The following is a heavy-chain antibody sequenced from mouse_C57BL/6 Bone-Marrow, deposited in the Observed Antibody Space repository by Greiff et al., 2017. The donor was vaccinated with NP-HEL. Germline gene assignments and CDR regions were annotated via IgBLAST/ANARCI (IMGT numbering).Heavy chain of an antibody. D-gene: IGHD1-1*01. V-gene: IGHV1-55*01. Sequence: QVQLQQPGAELVKPGASVKMSCKASGYTFTSYWITWVKQRPGQGLEWIGDIYPGSGSTNYNEKFKSKATLTVDTSSSTAYMQLSILTSEDSAVYYCAREFYYYASDVWGTGTTVTVSS. CDR1: GYTFTSYW. CDR2: IYPGSGST. CDR3: AREFYYYASDV. J-gene: IGHJ1*03.